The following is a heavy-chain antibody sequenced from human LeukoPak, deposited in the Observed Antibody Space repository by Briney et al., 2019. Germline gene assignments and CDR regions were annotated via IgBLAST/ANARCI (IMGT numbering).Heavy chain of an antibody. J-gene: IGHJ6*02. Sequence: SETLSLTCAVYGGSFSGYYWSWIRQPPGKGLEWIGEINHGGSTNYNPSLKSRVTISVDTSKNQFSLKLSSVTAADTAVYYCARLRAARPYYYYGMDVWGQGTTVTVSS. CDR2: INHGGST. CDR1: GGSFSGYY. CDR3: ARLRAARPYYYYGMDV. V-gene: IGHV4-34*01. D-gene: IGHD6-6*01.